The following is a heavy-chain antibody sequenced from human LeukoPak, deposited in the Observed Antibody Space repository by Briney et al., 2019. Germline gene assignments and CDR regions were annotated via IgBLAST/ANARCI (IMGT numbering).Heavy chain of an antibody. CDR1: GGSISSYY. Sequence: SETLSLTCTVSGGSISSYYRSWIRQPPGKGLEWIGYIYYSGSTNYNPSLKSRVTIPVDTSKNQFSLKLSSVTAADTAVHYCATGSHRNYSSQKVTFEIWGQGTMVTVSS. CDR2: IYYSGST. D-gene: IGHD2-2*01. CDR3: ATGSHRNYSSQKVTFEI. V-gene: IGHV4-59*01. J-gene: IGHJ3*02.